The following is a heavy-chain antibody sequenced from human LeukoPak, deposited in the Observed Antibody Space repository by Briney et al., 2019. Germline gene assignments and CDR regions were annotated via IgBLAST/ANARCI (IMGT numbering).Heavy chain of an antibody. Sequence: GGSLRLSCAASGFTFSSYNMNWVRQAPGKGLEWVSSISSSSCYIYYADSVKGRFTISRDNAKNSLYLQMNSLRAEDTAVYYCARDLGGYSYGYRYYGLDVWGQGTTVTVSS. D-gene: IGHD5-18*01. CDR3: ARDLGGYSYGYRYYGLDV. CDR2: ISSSSCYI. J-gene: IGHJ6*02. V-gene: IGHV3-21*01. CDR1: GFTFSSYN.